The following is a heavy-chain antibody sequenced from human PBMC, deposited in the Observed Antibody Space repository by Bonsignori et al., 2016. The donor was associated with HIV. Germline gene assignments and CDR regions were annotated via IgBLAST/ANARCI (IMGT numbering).Heavy chain of an antibody. J-gene: IGHJ5*02. CDR3: ARAPTITMVREWFDP. Sequence: WVRQAPGQGLEWMGIINPSGGSTSYAQKFQGRVTMTRDTSTSTVYMELSSLRSEDTAVYYCARAPTITMVREWFDPWGQGTLVTVSS. CDR2: INPSGGST. D-gene: IGHD3-10*01. V-gene: IGHV1-46*01.